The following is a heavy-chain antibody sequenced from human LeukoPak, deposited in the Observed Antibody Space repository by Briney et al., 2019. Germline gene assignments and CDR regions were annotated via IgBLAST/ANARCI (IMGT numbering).Heavy chain of an antibody. CDR2: IYYSGST. Sequence: SGTLSLTCTVSGGSISSSSYYWGWIRQPPGKGLEWIGSIYYSGSTYYNPSLKSRVTISVDTSKNQFSLKLSSVTAADTAVYYCARDSGVAYYYDSSGYYYGYYYYYYGMDVWGQGTTVTVSS. V-gene: IGHV4-39*07. J-gene: IGHJ6*02. CDR3: ARDSGVAYYYDSSGYYYGYYYYYYGMDV. D-gene: IGHD3-22*01. CDR1: GGSISSSSYY.